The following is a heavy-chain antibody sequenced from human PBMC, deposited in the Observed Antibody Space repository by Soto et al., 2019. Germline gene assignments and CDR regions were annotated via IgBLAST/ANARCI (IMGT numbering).Heavy chain of an antibody. CDR3: AMDSSSWYRRYYYYYGMDV. V-gene: IGHV1-69*01. D-gene: IGHD6-13*01. CDR2: IIPIFGTA. J-gene: IGHJ6*02. CDR1: GGTFSSYA. Sequence: QVQLVQSGAEVKKPGSSVKVSCKASGGTFSSYAISWVRQAPGQGLEWMGGIIPIFGTATYAQKFQGRVTITADESTSTAYMDLSSLRSEDTAVYYCAMDSSSWYRRYYYYYGMDVWGQGTTVTVSS.